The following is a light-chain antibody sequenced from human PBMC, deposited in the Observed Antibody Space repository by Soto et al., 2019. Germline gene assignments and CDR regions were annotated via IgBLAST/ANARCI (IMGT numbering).Light chain of an antibody. CDR2: DVS. J-gene: IGLJ3*02. Sequence: QSALTQPASVSGSPGQSITISCTGTSSAVGGYNYVSWYQQHPGKAPKLMIYDVSNRPSGVSNRFSGSKSGNTASLTISGLQAEGEADYYCSSYTSSSTWVFGGGTKLTVL. CDR3: SSYTSSSTWV. CDR1: SSAVGGYNY. V-gene: IGLV2-14*01.